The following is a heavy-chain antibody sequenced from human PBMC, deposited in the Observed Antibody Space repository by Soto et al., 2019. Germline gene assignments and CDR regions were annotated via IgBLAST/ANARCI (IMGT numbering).Heavy chain of an antibody. V-gene: IGHV4-59*01. CDR1: GGSISSYY. CDR3: ARDSPNGAFDS. D-gene: IGHD3-10*01. CDR2: IHYSGST. J-gene: IGHJ4*02. Sequence: PSETLSLTCTVSGGSISSYYWSWIRQPPGKGLEWIGYIHYSGSTNYNPSLKSRVALSVDTSKIQFSLKLSSVTAADTAVYYCARDSPNGAFDSWGQGTLVTVSS.